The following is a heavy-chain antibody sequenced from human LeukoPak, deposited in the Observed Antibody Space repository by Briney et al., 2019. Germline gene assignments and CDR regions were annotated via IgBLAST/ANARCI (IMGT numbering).Heavy chain of an antibody. V-gene: IGHV3-30*02. Sequence: GGSLRLSCIASGFTFSHYGVHCVRQAPGKGLEWVAFIRYDGTNKYYADSVKGRFTISRDNSKNTLSLQMNSLRAEDTAVYYCAKGKDYYLDYWGQGALVTVSS. J-gene: IGHJ4*02. CDR3: AKGKDYYLDY. CDR2: IRYDGTNK. CDR1: GFTFSHYG. D-gene: IGHD3-10*01.